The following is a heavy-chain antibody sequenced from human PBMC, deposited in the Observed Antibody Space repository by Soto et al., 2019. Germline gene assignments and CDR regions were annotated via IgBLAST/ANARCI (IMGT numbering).Heavy chain of an antibody. CDR1: GFTFSNAW. J-gene: IGHJ4*02. V-gene: IGHV3-15*07. CDR3: TTDLWFGELRFDY. Sequence: GGSLRLSCAASGFTFSNAWMNWVCQAPGKGLEWVGRIKSKTDGGTTDYAAPVKGRFTISRDDSKNTLYLQMNSLKTEDTAVYYCTTDLWFGELRFDYWGQGTLVTVSS. D-gene: IGHD3-10*01. CDR2: IKSKTDGGTT.